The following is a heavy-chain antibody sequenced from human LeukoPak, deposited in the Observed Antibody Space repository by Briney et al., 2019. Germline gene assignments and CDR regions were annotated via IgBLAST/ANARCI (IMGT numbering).Heavy chain of an antibody. Sequence: PGRSLRLSCAASGFTFSSYAMHWVRQAPGKGLEWVAVISYNGSNKYYADSVKGRFTISRDNSKNTLYLQMNSLRAEDTAVYYCARGSSDYPHYFDYWGQGTLVTVSS. V-gene: IGHV3-30-3*01. CDR1: GFTFSSYA. CDR2: ISYNGSNK. D-gene: IGHD4-17*01. J-gene: IGHJ4*02. CDR3: ARGSSDYPHYFDY.